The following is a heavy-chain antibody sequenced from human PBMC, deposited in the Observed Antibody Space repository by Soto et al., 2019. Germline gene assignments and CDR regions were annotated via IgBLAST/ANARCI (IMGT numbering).Heavy chain of an antibody. CDR2: IYYSGST. CDR1: GGSISGGGYY. Sequence: SETLSLTCTVSGGSISGGGYYWSWIRQHPGKGLEWIGYIYYSGSTYYNPSLKSRVTIPVDTSKNQFSLKLSSVTAADTAVYYCARETDDXYYYYYMDVWGKGTTVTVS. V-gene: IGHV4-31*03. D-gene: IGHD1-1*01. J-gene: IGHJ6*03. CDR3: ARETDDXYYYYYMDV.